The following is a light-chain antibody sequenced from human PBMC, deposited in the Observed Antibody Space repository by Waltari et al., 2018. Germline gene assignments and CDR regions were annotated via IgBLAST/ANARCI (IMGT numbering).Light chain of an antibody. CDR3: HQHYSAHPLT. J-gene: IGKJ4*01. V-gene: IGKV4-1*01. CDR2: WAS. Sequence: DIVMTQSPDSLAVSLGERATINCKSSQSLLYTSNNKNDLAWYQQKPGQPPKLLIYWASTREAGVPDRFSGSGSGTDFTLTISGLQAEDVAVYYCHQHYSAHPLTCGGGTKVEIK. CDR1: QSLLYTSNNKND.